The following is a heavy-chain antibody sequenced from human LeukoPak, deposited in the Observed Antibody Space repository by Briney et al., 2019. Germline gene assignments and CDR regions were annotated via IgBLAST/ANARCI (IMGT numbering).Heavy chain of an antibody. CDR2: MNPNSGNT. Sequence: ASVRVSCKASGYTFTSYDINWVRQATGQGLEWMGWMNPNSGNTGYAQKFQGRVTITRNTSISTADMELSSLRSEDTAVYYCATAVAGAVYYYMDVWGKGTTVTVSS. V-gene: IGHV1-8*03. CDR1: GYTFTSYD. J-gene: IGHJ6*03. CDR3: ATAVAGAVYYYMDV. D-gene: IGHD6-19*01.